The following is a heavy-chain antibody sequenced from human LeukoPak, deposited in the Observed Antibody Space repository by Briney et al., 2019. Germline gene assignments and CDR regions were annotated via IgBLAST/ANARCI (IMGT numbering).Heavy chain of an antibody. CDR2: INDYTGNS. V-gene: IGHV4-34*01. CDR3: ARGRIAKIVVVHSFSYGMDG. D-gene: IGHD3-22*01. J-gene: IGHJ6*02. Sequence: PSETLSLTCTVFGGSFTDYFWTWIRHPPGKGLEWIGEINDYTGNSKYTPSLNSRVSISLEKSKTQFSLELRSVPAADTAVYYCARGRIAKIVVVHSFSYGMDGWGQGTTVTVSS. CDR1: GGSFTDYF.